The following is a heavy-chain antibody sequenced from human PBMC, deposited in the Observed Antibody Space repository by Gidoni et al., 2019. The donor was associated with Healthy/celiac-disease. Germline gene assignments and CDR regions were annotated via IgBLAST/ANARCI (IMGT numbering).Heavy chain of an antibody. Sequence: QVQLVQSGAEVKKPGASVKVYCKASGYSFTSYDINWVRQATGQGLEWMGWMNPNSGNTGYAQKFKGRVTMTRNTSISTAYMELSSLRSEDTAVYYCARGRGYDFWSGYLAGYYYGMDVWGQGTTVTVSS. CDR3: ARGRGYDFWSGYLAGYYYGMDV. D-gene: IGHD3-3*01. J-gene: IGHJ6*02. V-gene: IGHV1-8*01. CDR1: GYSFTSYD. CDR2: MNPNSGNT.